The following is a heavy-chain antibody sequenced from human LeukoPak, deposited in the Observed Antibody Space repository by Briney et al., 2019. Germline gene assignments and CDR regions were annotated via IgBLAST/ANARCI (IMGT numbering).Heavy chain of an antibody. D-gene: IGHD3-10*01. CDR1: GFTFSSYG. CDR3: ARGAFITMVRGVMGY. V-gene: IGHV3-30*03. J-gene: IGHJ4*02. Sequence: GGSLRLSCAASGFTFSSYGMHWVRQAPGKGLEWVAVISYDGSNKYYADSVKGRFTISRDNSKNTLYLQMNSLRAEDTAVYYCARGAFITMVRGVMGYWGQGTLVTVSS. CDR2: ISYDGSNK.